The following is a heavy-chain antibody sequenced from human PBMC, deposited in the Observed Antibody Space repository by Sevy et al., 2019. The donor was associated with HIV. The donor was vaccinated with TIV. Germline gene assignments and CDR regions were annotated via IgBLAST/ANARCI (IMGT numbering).Heavy chain of an antibody. CDR2: IWSDGTNA. CDR3: ARDNRLAVSSFDY. J-gene: IGHJ4*02. V-gene: IGHV3-33*01. CDR1: GFTFNNYG. Sequence: GGSLRLSCAASGFTFNNYGMHWVRQAPGKGLEWVAVIWSDGTNAYYADSVKGRFAVSRDNSKYTLYLQMNSLRAEDTAVYYCARDNRLAVSSFDYWGQGTLVTVSS. D-gene: IGHD6-19*01.